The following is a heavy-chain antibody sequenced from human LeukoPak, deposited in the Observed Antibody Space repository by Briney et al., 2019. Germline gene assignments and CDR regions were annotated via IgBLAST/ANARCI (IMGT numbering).Heavy chain of an antibody. V-gene: IGHV5-51*01. D-gene: IGHD1-26*01. J-gene: IGHJ3*02. CDR1: GYSFTSYW. CDR2: IYPGDSDT. CDR3: ARRVGDTTSRAFDI. Sequence: GESLKISCKGSGYSFTSYWIAWVRQMPGKGLEYMGIIYPGDSDTRYSPSFQGQVTISADKSISTAYLQWSSLKASDTAMYYCARRVGDTTSRAFDIWGQGTMVSVSS.